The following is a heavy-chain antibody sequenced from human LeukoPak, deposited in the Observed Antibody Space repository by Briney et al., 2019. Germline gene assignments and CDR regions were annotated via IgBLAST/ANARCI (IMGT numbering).Heavy chain of an antibody. CDR2: ISYDGSNK. D-gene: IGHD3-22*01. J-gene: IGHJ4*02. Sequence: GRSLRLSCVASGFTFSNYGMHWVRQAPGKGLEWVAVISYDGSNKYYADSVKGRFTISRDNSKNTLYLQMNSLRAEDTAVYYCVKGLSYYDSSSYYSPFDYWGQGTLVTVSS. V-gene: IGHV3-30*18. CDR3: VKGLSYYDSSSYYSPFDY. CDR1: GFTFSNYG.